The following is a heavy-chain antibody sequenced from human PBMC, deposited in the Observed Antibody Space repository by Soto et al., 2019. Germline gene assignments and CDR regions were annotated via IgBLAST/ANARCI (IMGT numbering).Heavy chain of an antibody. Sequence: GGSLSLSCAASGFTFDDYAMHWVRQAPGKGLEWVSGISWNSGSIGYADSVKGRFTISRDNAKNSLYLQMNSLRAEDTALYYCAKDRLGGYYGMDVWGQGTTVTVSS. J-gene: IGHJ6*02. CDR3: AKDRLGGYYGMDV. CDR1: GFTFDDYA. CDR2: ISWNSGSI. V-gene: IGHV3-9*01. D-gene: IGHD2-15*01.